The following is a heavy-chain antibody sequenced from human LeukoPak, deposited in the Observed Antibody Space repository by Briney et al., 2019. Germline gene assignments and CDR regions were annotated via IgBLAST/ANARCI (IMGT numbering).Heavy chain of an antibody. Sequence: PGGSLRLSCAASGFTFSIYSMHWVRQAPGKGLEWVAVISYDGNKRYYADPVKGRFTVSRDNSMNTLYLEMHGLRAEDTAVYYCARDGCGGDCFNFDCWGQGALVTVSS. CDR1: GFTFSIYS. J-gene: IGHJ4*02. CDR2: ISYDGNKR. D-gene: IGHD2-21*02. V-gene: IGHV3-33*08. CDR3: ARDGCGGDCFNFDC.